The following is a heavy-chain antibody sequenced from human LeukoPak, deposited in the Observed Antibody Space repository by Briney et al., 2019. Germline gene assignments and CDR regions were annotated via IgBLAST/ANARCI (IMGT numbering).Heavy chain of an antibody. CDR2: ISSSGSYT. Sequence: GGSLRLSCAASGFTFSDYYMSWIRQAPGKGLDWVSFISSSGSYTHYADSVKGRFPISRDNAKNSLSLQMNSLRAEDTAVYYCARDPYSSTWSYGMDVWGQGTTVTVPS. CDR3: ARDPYSSTWSYGMDV. CDR1: GFTFSDYY. D-gene: IGHD6-6*01. V-gene: IGHV3-11*05. J-gene: IGHJ6*02.